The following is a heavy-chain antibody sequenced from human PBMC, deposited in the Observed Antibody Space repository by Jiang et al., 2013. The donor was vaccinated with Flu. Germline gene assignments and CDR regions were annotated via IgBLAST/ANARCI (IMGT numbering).Heavy chain of an antibody. CDR3: ARDPGEGRQYSSSWYADYYYGMDV. V-gene: IGHV1-18*04. CDR2: ISAYNGNT. D-gene: IGHD6-13*01. J-gene: IGHJ6*01. Sequence: GAEVKKPGASVKVSCKASGYTFTSYGISWVRQAPGQGLEWMGWISAYNGNTNYAQKLQGRVTMTTDTSTSTAYMELRSLRSDDTAVYYCARDPGEGRQYSSSWYADYYYGMDVWGPKGPRSPSPQ. CDR1: GYTFTSYG.